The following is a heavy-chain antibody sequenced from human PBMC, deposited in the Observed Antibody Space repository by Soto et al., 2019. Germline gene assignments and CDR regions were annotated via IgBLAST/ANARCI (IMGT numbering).Heavy chain of an antibody. J-gene: IGHJ4*02. CDR3: AREHSSSYHFDY. Sequence: SENLYLTYTVSGGSISSYYWRRIRQPPGKGLEWIGYIYYSGSTNYNPSLKSRVTISVDTSKNQFSLKLSSVTAADTAVYYCAREHSSSYHFDYWGQGTLVTVSS. CDR2: IYYSGST. V-gene: IGHV4-59*01. CDR1: GGSISSYY. D-gene: IGHD6-6*01.